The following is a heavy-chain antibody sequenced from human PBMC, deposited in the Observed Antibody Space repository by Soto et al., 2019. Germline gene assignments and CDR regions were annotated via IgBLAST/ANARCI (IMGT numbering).Heavy chain of an antibody. CDR3: ARSDSSIWYGRYWFDP. V-gene: IGHV1-69*01. J-gene: IGHJ5*02. Sequence: QVQLVQYGAEVKKPGSSVKVSCKASGGTYSSYAFSWVRQAPGQGLEWVGGIIPTFDTAIYAQKFQGRVTITADESTSTAYMELSSLRSEDTAVYYCARSDSSIWYGRYWFDPWGQGTLVTVSS. CDR2: IIPTFDTA. CDR1: GGTYSSYA. D-gene: IGHD6-13*01.